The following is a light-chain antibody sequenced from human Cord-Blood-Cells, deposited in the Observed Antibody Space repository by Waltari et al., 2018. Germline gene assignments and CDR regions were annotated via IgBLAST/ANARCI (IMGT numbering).Light chain of an antibody. V-gene: IGLV2-11*01. CDR2: DVS. Sequence: QSALTQPRSVSGSPGQSVTIPCPGTSSDVGGYNYVSWYQQHPGKAPNLMIYDVSKRPSGVPDRFSGSKSGNTASLTISGLQAEDEADYYCCSYAGSYTYWVFGGGTKLTVL. CDR1: SSDVGGYNY. CDR3: CSYAGSYTYWV. J-gene: IGLJ3*02.